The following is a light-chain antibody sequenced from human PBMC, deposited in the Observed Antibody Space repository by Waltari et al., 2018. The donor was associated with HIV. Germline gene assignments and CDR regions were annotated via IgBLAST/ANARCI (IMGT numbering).Light chain of an antibody. CDR2: RSH. J-gene: IGLJ2*01. V-gene: IGLV1-44*01. Sequence: QCVLTQPPSVSGLPGQKVTISCSVSNTDIGVNTVNWYQQFPGRAPKLLAYRSHQRPSGIPERFYGSKSWTSASLAINGVSAEDEATYCCSSWDDILHVMVGGGTKLTVL. CDR1: NTDIGVNT. CDR3: SSWDDILHVM.